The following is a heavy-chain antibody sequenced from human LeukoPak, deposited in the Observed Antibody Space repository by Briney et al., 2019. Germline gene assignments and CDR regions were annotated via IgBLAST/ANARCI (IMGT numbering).Heavy chain of an antibody. V-gene: IGHV1-8*01. Sequence: GASVKVSCKASGYTFTSYDINWVRQATGQGLEWMGWMNPNSGNTGYAQKFQGRVTMTRNTSISTAYMELSSLRSEDTAVYYCARDWGYDILTGYQRPFDYWGQGTLVTVSS. D-gene: IGHD3-9*01. CDR3: ARDWGYDILTGYQRPFDY. J-gene: IGHJ4*02. CDR2: MNPNSGNT. CDR1: GYTFTSYD.